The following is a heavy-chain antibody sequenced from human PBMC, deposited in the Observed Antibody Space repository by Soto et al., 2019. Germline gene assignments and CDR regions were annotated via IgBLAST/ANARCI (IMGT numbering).Heavy chain of an antibody. CDR3: ARGPMYYYGGDAFDI. V-gene: IGHV4-34*01. CDR2: INHSGST. CDR1: GGSFSGYY. J-gene: IGHJ3*02. Sequence: PSETLSLTCAVYGGSFSGYYWSRIRQPPGKGLEWIGEINHSGSTNYNPSLKSRVTISVDTSKNQFSLKLSSVTAADTAVYYCARGPMYYYGGDAFDIWGQGTMVTVSS. D-gene: IGHD3-10*01.